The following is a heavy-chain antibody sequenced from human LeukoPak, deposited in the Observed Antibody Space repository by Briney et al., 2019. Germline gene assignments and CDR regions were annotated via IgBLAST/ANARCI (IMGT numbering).Heavy chain of an antibody. Sequence: ASVTVSFKVSGYTLTELSMHWVRQAPGKGVEGMGGFDPEDGETIYAQKFQGRVTMTEDTSTDTAYMELSSLRSEDTAVYYCATDPMVRGIWGQGTMVTVSS. CDR1: GYTLTELS. V-gene: IGHV1-24*01. CDR2: FDPEDGET. CDR3: ATDPMVRGI. J-gene: IGHJ3*02. D-gene: IGHD3-10*01.